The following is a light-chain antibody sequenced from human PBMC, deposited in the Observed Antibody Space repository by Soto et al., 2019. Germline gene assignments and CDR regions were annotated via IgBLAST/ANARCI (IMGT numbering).Light chain of an antibody. CDR2: DVS. CDR3: CSYAGSYV. V-gene: IGLV2-11*01. CDR1: SSDVGGYNY. J-gene: IGLJ1*01. Sequence: QSALTQPRSVSGSPGQSVTISCTGTSSDVGGYNYVSWYQQHPGKAPKLMIYDVSKRPSGVPDRFSGSKSGNTASLTISGLQAEDEADYSCCSYAGSYVFGTGNKLTVL.